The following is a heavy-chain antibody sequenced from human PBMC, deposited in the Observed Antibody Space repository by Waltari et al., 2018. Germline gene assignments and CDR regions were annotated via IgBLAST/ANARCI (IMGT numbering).Heavy chain of an antibody. Sequence: EVQLVESGGGLVQPGGYLSLSCAASGFTFSRYWMRWVRQDTGKGVDWVANIKQDGSEKYYVDSVKGRFTISRDNANNSLYLQMNSLRAEDTAVYYCARDATVIVYWGQGTLVTVSS. CDR2: IKQDGSEK. J-gene: IGHJ4*02. D-gene: IGHD3-22*01. CDR3: ARDATVIVY. CDR1: GFTFSRYW. V-gene: IGHV3-7*01.